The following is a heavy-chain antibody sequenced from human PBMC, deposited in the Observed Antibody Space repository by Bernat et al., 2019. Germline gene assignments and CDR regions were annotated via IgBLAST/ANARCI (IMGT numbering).Heavy chain of an antibody. CDR3: ARGPTPMVRGVSGY. CDR1: GYTLTELS. CDR2: MNPNSGNT. V-gene: IGHV1-8*01. Sequence: QVQLVQSGAEVKKPGASVKVSCKVSGYTLTELSMHWVRQAPGKGLEWMGWMNPNSGNTGYAQKFQGRVTMTRNTSISTAYMELSSLRSEDTAVYYCARGPTPMVRGVSGYWGQGTLVTVSS. J-gene: IGHJ4*02. D-gene: IGHD3-10*01.